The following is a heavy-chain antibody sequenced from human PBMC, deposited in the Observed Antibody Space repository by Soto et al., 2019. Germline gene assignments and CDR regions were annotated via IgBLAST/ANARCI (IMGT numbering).Heavy chain of an antibody. V-gene: IGHV3-30*18. D-gene: IGHD4-4*01. CDR1: GFTFSSYG. CDR2: ISYDGSNK. J-gene: IGHJ6*02. CDR3: AKGESKGVTRYYYYGMDV. Sequence: LRLSCAASGFTFSSYGMHWVRQAPGKGLEWVAVISYDGSNKYYADSVKGRFTISRDNSKNTLYLQMNSLRAEDTAVYYCAKGESKGVTRYYYYGMDVWGQGTTVTVSS.